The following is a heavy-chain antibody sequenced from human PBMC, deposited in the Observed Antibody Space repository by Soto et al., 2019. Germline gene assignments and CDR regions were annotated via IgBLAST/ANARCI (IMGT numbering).Heavy chain of an antibody. V-gene: IGHV4-39*01. CDR3: ARHSGTVPFDY. CDR2: IYYSGST. D-gene: IGHD4-4*01. Sequence: PSETLSLTCTVSGGSISSSSYYWGWIRQPPGKGLEWIGSIYYSGSTYYNPSLKSRVTISVDTSKNQFSLKLSSVTAADTAVYYCARHSGTVPFDYWGQGTLVTVSS. J-gene: IGHJ4*02. CDR1: GGSISSSSYY.